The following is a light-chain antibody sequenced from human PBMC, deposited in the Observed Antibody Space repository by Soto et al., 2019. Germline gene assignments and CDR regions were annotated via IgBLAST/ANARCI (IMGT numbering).Light chain of an antibody. CDR1: HNINTY. V-gene: IGKV3-11*01. CDR2: DAS. Sequence: EIVLTQSPDTLSLSLGERATLSCGASHNINTYLVWYQQKPGQAPRLLIYDASKRATGIPDRFSGSGSGTDFTLTITSLAPEDFALYYCQQRSSWPRAFGGGTKVDIK. CDR3: QQRSSWPRA. J-gene: IGKJ4*01.